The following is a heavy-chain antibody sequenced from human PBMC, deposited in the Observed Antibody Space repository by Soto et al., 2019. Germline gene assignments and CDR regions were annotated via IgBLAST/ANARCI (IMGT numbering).Heavy chain of an antibody. D-gene: IGHD6-19*01. CDR2: IIPTFGTA. J-gene: IGHJ3*02. CDR3: ARSETAGHRGFDI. CDR1: GGTFSSSA. V-gene: IGHV1-69*06. Sequence: QVQLVQSGAEMREPGSSVKVSCKAAGGTFSSSAINWLRQAPGQGPEWMGGIIPTFGTANYIEKFRGRVTITADTSTSTAYMAVSSLTSEDTALYFCARSETAGHRGFDIWGQGTMVTGSS.